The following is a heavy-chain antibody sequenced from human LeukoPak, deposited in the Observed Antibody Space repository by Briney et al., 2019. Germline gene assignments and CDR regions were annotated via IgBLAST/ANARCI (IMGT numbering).Heavy chain of an antibody. CDR1: GYTFTSYG. Sequence: ASVKVSCKASGYTFTSYGISWVRQAPGQGLEWVGWISAYNGNTNYAQKLQGRVTMTTDTSTSTAYMELRSLRSDDTAVYYCARVYTYYDSSERWFDPWGQGTLVTVSS. CDR3: ARVYTYYDSSERWFDP. V-gene: IGHV1-18*01. D-gene: IGHD3-22*01. CDR2: ISAYNGNT. J-gene: IGHJ5*02.